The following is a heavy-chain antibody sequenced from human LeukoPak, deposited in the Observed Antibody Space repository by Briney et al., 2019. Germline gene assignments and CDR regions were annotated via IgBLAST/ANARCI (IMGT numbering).Heavy chain of an antibody. CDR2: IYTSGST. CDR1: GGSISSYY. D-gene: IGHD5-18*01. Sequence: SETLSLTCTVSGGSISSYYWSWIRQPAGKGLEWIGRIYTSGSTNYNPSLKSRVTMSVDTSKNQFSLKLSSVTAADTAVYYCARISPDTAMVAETGYYYYYMDVWGKGTTVTVSS. J-gene: IGHJ6*03. CDR3: ARISPDTAMVAETGYYYYYMDV. V-gene: IGHV4-4*07.